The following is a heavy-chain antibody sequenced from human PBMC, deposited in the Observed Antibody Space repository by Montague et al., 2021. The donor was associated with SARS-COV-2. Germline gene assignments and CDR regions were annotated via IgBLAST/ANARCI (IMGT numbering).Heavy chain of an antibody. J-gene: IGHJ4*02. CDR2: IDWDDDK. V-gene: IGHV2-70*11. CDR1: GFSLSTSGMC. Sequence: PALVKPTPTLTLTCTFSGFSLSTSGMCVSWIRQPPGEVLEWLARIDWDDDKHYSTSLKTRLTISKDTSKNQVVLTMTNMDPVDTATYYCARSSVVRGVSLDYWGQGTLVTVSS. D-gene: IGHD3-10*01. CDR3: ARSSVVRGVSLDY.